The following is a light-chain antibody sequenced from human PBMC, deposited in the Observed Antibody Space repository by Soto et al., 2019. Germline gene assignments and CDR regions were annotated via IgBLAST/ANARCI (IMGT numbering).Light chain of an antibody. CDR3: RQFNSYPIT. Sequence: AIQVTQSPSSLSASVGDRVTITCRASQDIRGALAWYQQKPGKAPKLLIYDVSTLESGVPSRFSGSVSGTEFTLTTTRLQPEYFISYCGRQFNSYPITSGHGTRLEIK. V-gene: IGKV1-13*02. CDR2: DVS. CDR1: QDIRGA. J-gene: IGKJ5*01.